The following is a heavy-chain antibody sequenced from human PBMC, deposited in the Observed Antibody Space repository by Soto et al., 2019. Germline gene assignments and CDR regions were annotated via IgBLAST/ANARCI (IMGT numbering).Heavy chain of an antibody. Sequence: SETLSLTCTVSGGSISSGGYYWSWIRQHPGKGLEWIGYIYYSGSTYYNPSLKGRVTISVDTSKNQFSLKLSSLTAADTAVYYCARVGRLGRVVNTIHNYIDPWGQGTLVTVSS. V-gene: IGHV4-31*03. D-gene: IGHD5-12*01. CDR1: GGSISSGGYY. CDR3: ARVGRLGRVVNTIHNYIDP. J-gene: IGHJ5*02. CDR2: IYYSGST.